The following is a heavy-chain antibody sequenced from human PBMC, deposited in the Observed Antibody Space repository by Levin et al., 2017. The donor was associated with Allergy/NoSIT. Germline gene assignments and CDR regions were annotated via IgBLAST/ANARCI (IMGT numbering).Heavy chain of an antibody. V-gene: IGHV3-33*01. D-gene: IGHD4-23*01. CDR2: IWSDGTKK. CDR1: GFTFSNYG. J-gene: IGHJ3*02. Sequence: PGESLKISCAASGFTFSNYGMHWLRQAPGKGLEWLAIIWSDGTKKDYVDSVKGRFTISRDNSKNILYVQMDSLRAEDTAVYYCARSIRTGNSFGDDAFDIWGQGTMVTVSS. CDR3: ARSIRTGNSFGDDAFDI.